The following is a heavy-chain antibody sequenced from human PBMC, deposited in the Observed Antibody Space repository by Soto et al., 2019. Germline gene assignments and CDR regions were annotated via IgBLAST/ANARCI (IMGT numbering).Heavy chain of an antibody. CDR3: ARDMFSRIAVAGTFLFY. Sequence: GGSLRLSCVASRFTFSGYWMSWVRQAPGKGLEWVANIKQDGSEKNYVDSVKGRFTISKDNSKNTLYLQMNSLRAEDTAVYYCARDMFSRIAVAGTFLFYWGQGTLVTVSS. CDR2: IKQDGSEK. D-gene: IGHD6-19*01. J-gene: IGHJ4*02. CDR1: RFTFSGYW. V-gene: IGHV3-7*01.